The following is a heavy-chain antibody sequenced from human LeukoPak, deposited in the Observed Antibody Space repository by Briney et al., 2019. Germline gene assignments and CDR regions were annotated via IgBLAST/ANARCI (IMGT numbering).Heavy chain of an antibody. V-gene: IGHV1-2*02. J-gene: IGHJ1*01. Sequence: AASVKVSCKASGYTFTGYYMHWVRQAPGQGLEWMEWINPNSGGTNYAQKFQGRVTMTRDTSISTVYMELSRLRSDDTAFYYCARFKFGGSGYYRYFQHWGQGTLVTVSS. CDR1: GYTFTGYY. CDR3: ARFKFGGSGYYRYFQH. CDR2: INPNSGGT. D-gene: IGHD3-22*01.